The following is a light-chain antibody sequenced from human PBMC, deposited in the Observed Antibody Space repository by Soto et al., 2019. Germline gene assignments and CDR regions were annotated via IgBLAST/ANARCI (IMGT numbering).Light chain of an antibody. CDR1: QSVSSSY. Sequence: EIVLTQSPATLSLSPGERATLSCSASQSVSSSYLAWYQQKPGQAPRLVIYGASSRATGIPDRFSGSGSGTDFTLTISRLEPEDFAVYYCQQYGSSPRTFGQGTKVDIK. V-gene: IGKV3-20*01. J-gene: IGKJ1*01. CDR3: QQYGSSPRT. CDR2: GAS.